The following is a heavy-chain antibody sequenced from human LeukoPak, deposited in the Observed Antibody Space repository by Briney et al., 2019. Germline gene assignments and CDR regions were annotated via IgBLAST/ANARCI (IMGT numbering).Heavy chain of an antibody. J-gene: IGHJ5*02. CDR1: GGTFSSYA. CDR3: ARASFSNSGSYH. D-gene: IGHD1-26*01. Sequence: ASVKVSCKASGGTFSSYAISWVRQAPGQGLEWMGGIIPIFGTANYAQKFQGRVTITADESTSTAYMELSSLRSEDTAVYYCARASFSNSGSYHWGQGTLVTVSS. V-gene: IGHV1-69*13. CDR2: IIPIFGTA.